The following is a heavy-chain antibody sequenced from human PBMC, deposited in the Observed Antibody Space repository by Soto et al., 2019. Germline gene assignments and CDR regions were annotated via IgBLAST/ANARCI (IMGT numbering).Heavy chain of an antibody. D-gene: IGHD3-10*01. CDR1: GDSISGSYW. CDR3: AREVPGLREVNRNWFDP. CDR2: VSQSGNT. J-gene: IGHJ5*02. Sequence: SETLSLTCTVSGDSISGSYWWSWVRQPPGRGLEWIGEVSQSGNTNYNPSLMSRLTISVDKSKNQFSLRLTYVTAADTGIYYCAREVPGLREVNRNWFDPWGQGTLVTVSS. V-gene: IGHV4-4*02.